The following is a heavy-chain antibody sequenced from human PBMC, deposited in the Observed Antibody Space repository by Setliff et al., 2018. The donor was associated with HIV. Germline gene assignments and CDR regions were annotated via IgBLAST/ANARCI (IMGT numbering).Heavy chain of an antibody. D-gene: IGHD2-8*01. CDR2: INHSGST. Sequence: PSETLSLTCAVYGESFNTYFWSWIRQPPGKGLEWIGQINHSGSTNYNPSLRSRVTISIGTSKNQFSLKRSSVTAADTAVYYCATGLIMAPDYWGQGSLVTVSS. J-gene: IGHJ4*02. CDR1: GESFNTYF. CDR3: ATGLIMAPDY. V-gene: IGHV4-34*01.